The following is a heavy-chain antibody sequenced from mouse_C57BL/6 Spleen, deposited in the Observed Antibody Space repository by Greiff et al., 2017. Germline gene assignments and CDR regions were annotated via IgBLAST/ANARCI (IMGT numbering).Heavy chain of an antibody. CDR2: INPSNGGT. CDR3: ARGDDGDGGFDY. Sequence: QVQLQQPGTELVKPGASVKLSCKASGYTFTSSWMHWVKQRPGQGLEWIGNINPSNGGTNYNEKFKSKATLTVDKSSSTAYMQLSSLTSEDSAVYYGARGDDGDGGFDYWGQGTTLTVSS. V-gene: IGHV1-53*01. CDR1: GYTFTSSW. D-gene: IGHD2-3*01. J-gene: IGHJ2*01.